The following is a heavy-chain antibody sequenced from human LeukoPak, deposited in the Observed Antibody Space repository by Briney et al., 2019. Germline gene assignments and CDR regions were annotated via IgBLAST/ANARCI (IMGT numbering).Heavy chain of an antibody. CDR1: GGSISSGGYY. CDR3: ARGRSSDY. V-gene: IGHV4-31*03. CDR2: IYDSGST. D-gene: IGHD6-6*01. J-gene: IGHJ4*02. Sequence: PSETLSLTCTVSGGSISSGGYYWSWIRQHPGKGLKWIGYIYDSGSTYYNPSLKSRVPKSVDTSKNQFSLKLSSVTAADTAVYYCARGRSSDYWGQGTLVTVSS.